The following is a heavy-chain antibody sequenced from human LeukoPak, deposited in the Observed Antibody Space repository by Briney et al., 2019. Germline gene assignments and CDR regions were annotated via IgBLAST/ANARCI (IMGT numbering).Heavy chain of an antibody. D-gene: IGHD2-2*01. J-gene: IGHJ5*02. CDR2: FYYSGST. CDR3: ARDLSKYQLPPGGFDP. V-gene: IGHV4-31*03. CDR1: GGFISSGGYY. Sequence: SQTLSLTCTVSGGFISSGGYYWSWIRQHPGKGLEWIGYFYYSGSTYYNPSLKSRVTISVDTSKNQFSLKLSSVTAADTAVYYCARDLSKYQLPPGGFDPWGQGTLVTVSS.